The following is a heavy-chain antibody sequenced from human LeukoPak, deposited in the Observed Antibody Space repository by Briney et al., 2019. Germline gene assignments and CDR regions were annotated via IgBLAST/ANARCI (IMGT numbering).Heavy chain of an antibody. CDR1: GFTLNDYA. CDR3: AKDGCSGGSCYGRSALDI. J-gene: IGHJ3*02. Sequence: SLRLSCAVSGFTLNDYALHWVRQAPGKGLEWVSGISYNGGTIGFADSVKGRFTISRDNAKNSLYLQMNSLRAEDMALYYCAKDGCSGGSCYGRSALDIWGQGTMVTVSS. V-gene: IGHV3-9*03. D-gene: IGHD2-15*01. CDR2: ISYNGGTI.